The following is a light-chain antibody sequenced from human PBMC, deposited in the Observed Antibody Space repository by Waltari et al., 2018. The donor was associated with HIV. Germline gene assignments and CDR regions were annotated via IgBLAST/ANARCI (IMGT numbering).Light chain of an antibody. J-gene: IGKJ1*01. CDR1: QSVRTS. V-gene: IGKV1-5*03. CDR2: EAS. CDR3: QQYEGDTRT. Sequence: DLQMTQSPSTLSASVRDRVTITSPATQSVRTSLDWYQQKHGRSPNLLIYEASTLATEVPSRFSGSGAGTEFNLTISGLLSVDFATYYCQQYEGDTRTFGQGTTVELK.